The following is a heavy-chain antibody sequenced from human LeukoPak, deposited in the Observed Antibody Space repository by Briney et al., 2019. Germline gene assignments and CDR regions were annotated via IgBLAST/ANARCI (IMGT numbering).Heavy chain of an antibody. V-gene: IGHV3-21*01. CDR1: GFPFSTYA. CDR2: ISSSGYI. D-gene: IGHD3-22*01. Sequence: GGSLRLSCAASGFPFSTYALNWVRQAPGEGLEWVSSISSSGYIYYADSVKGRFTISRDNAKNSLYLQMNSLRTEDTAVYYCGREGGVYGSYYWGQGTLVTVSS. J-gene: IGHJ4*02. CDR3: GREGGVYGSYY.